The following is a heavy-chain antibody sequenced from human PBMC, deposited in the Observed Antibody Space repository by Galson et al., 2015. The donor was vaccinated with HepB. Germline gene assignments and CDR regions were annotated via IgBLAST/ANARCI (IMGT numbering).Heavy chain of an antibody. D-gene: IGHD4-23*01. V-gene: IGHV3-74*01. Sequence: SLRLSCAASGFTFSSYWMHWVRQAPGKGLVWVSRINSDGSSTSYADSVKGRFTISRDNAKNTLYLQMSSLRAEDTAVYYCAKDYGGNDYFDYWGQGTLVTVSS. CDR2: INSDGSST. J-gene: IGHJ4*02. CDR1: GFTFSSYW. CDR3: AKDYGGNDYFDY.